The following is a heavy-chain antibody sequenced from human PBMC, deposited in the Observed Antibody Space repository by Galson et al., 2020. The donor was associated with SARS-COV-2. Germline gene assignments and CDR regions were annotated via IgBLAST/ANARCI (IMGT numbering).Heavy chain of an antibody. CDR2: ISGSGGST. CDR1: GFTFSSYA. D-gene: IGHD6-13*01. J-gene: IGHJ6*02. CDR3: AKDFPNSSWYRGGYYYGMDV. V-gene: IGHV3-23*01. Sequence: GESLKISCAASGFTFSSYAMSWVRQAPGKGLEWVSAISGSGGSTYYADSVKGRFTISRDNSKNTLYLQMNSLRAEDTAVYYCAKDFPNSSWYRGGYYYGMDVWGQGTTVTVSS.